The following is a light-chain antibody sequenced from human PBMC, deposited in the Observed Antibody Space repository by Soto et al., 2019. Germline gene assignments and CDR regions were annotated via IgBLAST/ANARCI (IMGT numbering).Light chain of an antibody. J-gene: IGLJ1*01. Sequence: QSAMTQPASVSGSPGQSITISCTGTTSDVSIYNYVSWYQQHPGKAPKLMIYGVSNRPSGVSNRFSGAKSGHTASLTISGLQFEDEADYYCCSYTSSTNYVFGPGTKLTVL. CDR1: TSDVSIYNY. CDR3: CSYTSSTNYV. CDR2: GVS. V-gene: IGLV2-14*01.